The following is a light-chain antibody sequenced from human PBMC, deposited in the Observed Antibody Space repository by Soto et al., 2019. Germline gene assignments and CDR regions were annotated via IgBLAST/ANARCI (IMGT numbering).Light chain of an antibody. CDR1: QSVSSSH. CDR2: SAS. CDR3: QRYGG. J-gene: IGKJ1*01. V-gene: IGKV3-20*01. Sequence: EIVLTQSPGTLSLSPGKRATLSCRASQSVSSSHLAWYQQKPGQAPRLLIYSASSRATGIPDRFSGSGSGTDFTLTISRLEPEDFAVYYCQRYGGFGQGTKVEIK.